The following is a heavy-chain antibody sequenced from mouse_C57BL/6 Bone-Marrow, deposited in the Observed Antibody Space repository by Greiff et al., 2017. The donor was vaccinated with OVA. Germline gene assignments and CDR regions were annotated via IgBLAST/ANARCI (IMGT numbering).Heavy chain of an antibody. Sequence: QVQLQQSGAELVRPGSSVKLSCKASGYTFTSYWMHWVKQRPIQGLEWIGNIDPSDSETHYNQKFKDKATLTVDKSSSTAYMQLSSLTSEDSAVYYCASPYYYGSSYGNFDVWGTGTTVTVSS. CDR3: ASPYYYGSSYGNFDV. CDR2: IDPSDSET. V-gene: IGHV1-52*01. J-gene: IGHJ1*03. CDR1: GYTFTSYW. D-gene: IGHD1-1*01.